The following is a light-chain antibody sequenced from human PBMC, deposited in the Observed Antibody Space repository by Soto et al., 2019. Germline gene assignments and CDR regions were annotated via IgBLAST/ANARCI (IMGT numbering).Light chain of an antibody. Sequence: QSALTHPRSVSGYPGQSVTISCTGTSSDVGGYNYVSWYQHHPGKAPKLMIYGVSKRPSGVPDRFSGSKSGNTASLTISGLQAEDEADYYCCSYAGSYTGVFGGGTKVTVL. CDR1: SSDVGGYNY. J-gene: IGLJ3*02. CDR3: CSYAGSYTGV. CDR2: GVS. V-gene: IGLV2-11*01.